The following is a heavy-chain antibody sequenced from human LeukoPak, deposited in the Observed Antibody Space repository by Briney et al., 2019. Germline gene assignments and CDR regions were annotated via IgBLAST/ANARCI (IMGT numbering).Heavy chain of an antibody. J-gene: IGHJ4*02. Sequence: SETLSLTCAVYGGSFGGYYWSWIRQPPGKGLEWIGYIYYSGSTNYNPSLKSRVTISVDTSKNQFSLKLSSVTAADTAVYYCARVVKGRYGSGSYYNKWGQGTLVTVSS. CDR1: GGSFGGYY. CDR2: IYYSGST. CDR3: ARVVKGRYGSGSYYNK. V-gene: IGHV4-59*01. D-gene: IGHD3-10*01.